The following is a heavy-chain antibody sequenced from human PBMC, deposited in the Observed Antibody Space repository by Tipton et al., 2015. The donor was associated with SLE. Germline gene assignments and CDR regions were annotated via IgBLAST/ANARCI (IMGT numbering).Heavy chain of an antibody. CDR1: GFTFSSYW. CDR2: IKQDGSEK. V-gene: IGHV3-7*01. Sequence: SLRLSCAASGFTFSSYWMSWVRQAPGKGLEWVANIKQDGSEKYYVDSVKGRFTISRDNAKNSLYLQMNSLRAEDTAVYYCARGGGSSWSNYYYYMDVWGKGTTVTVSS. D-gene: IGHD6-13*01. J-gene: IGHJ6*03. CDR3: ARGGGSSWSNYYYYMDV.